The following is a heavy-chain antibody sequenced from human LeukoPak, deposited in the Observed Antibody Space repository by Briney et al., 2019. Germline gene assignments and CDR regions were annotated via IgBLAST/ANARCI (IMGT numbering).Heavy chain of an antibody. CDR2: IYYSGST. CDR1: GGSISSHY. D-gene: IGHD2/OR15-2a*01. V-gene: IGHV4-59*11. J-gene: IGHJ4*02. CDR3: ARRLLGIDY. Sequence: SETLSLTCTVAGGSISSHYWSWIRQPPGKGLEWIGYIYYSGSTNYNPSLKSRVTISVDTSKNQFSLKLSSVTAADTAVYYCARRLLGIDYWGQGTLVTVSS.